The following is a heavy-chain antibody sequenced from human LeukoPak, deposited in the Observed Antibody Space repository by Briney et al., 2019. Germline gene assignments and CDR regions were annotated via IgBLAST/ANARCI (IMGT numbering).Heavy chain of an antibody. D-gene: IGHD3-10*02. J-gene: IGHJ4*02. CDR2: IKSKTNGGTT. CDR3: TTFDVRGVPFDY. Sequence: GGSLRLSCAASGFTFSNAWMNWVRQAPGKGLEWVSRIKSKTNGGTTDYPAPVKGRFTISRDDSKNTLYLQMNSLKTEDTAVYYCTTFDVRGVPFDYWGQGTLVTVSS. CDR1: GFTFSNAW. V-gene: IGHV3-15*01.